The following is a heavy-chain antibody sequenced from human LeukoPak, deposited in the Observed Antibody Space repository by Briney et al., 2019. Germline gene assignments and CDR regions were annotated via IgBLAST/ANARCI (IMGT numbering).Heavy chain of an antibody. J-gene: IGHJ4*02. CDR2: IIPIFGTA. CDR1: GGTFSSYA. CDR3: ARDEDGSGYDFGY. Sequence: SVKVSCKASGGTFSSYAISWVRQAPGQGLEWMGGIIPIFGTANYAQKFQGRVTITADESTSTAYMELSGLRSEDTAVCYCARDEDGSGYDFGYWGQGTLVTVSS. V-gene: IGHV1-69*13. D-gene: IGHD5-12*01.